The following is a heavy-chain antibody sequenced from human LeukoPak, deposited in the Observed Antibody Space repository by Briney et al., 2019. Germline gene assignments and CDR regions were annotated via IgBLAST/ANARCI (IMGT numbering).Heavy chain of an antibody. Sequence: SETLSLTCTVSGGSISSYYWSWIRQPPGKGLEWIGYIYYSGSTNYNPSLKSRVTISVDTSKNQFSLKLSSVTAADTAVYYCGRNQGGSGGFQAFNIWGQGQMVTAFS. V-gene: IGHV4-59*01. J-gene: IGHJ3*02. D-gene: IGHD6-19*01. CDR1: GGSISSYY. CDR3: GRNQGGSGGFQAFNI. CDR2: IYYSGST.